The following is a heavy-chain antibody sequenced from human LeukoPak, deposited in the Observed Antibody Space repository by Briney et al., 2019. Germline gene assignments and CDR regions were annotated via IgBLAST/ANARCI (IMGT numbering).Heavy chain of an antibody. CDR3: ARCSGWYLGSFDI. CDR1: GFPFSDYY. V-gene: IGHV3-11*04. D-gene: IGHD6-19*01. CDR2: FSSSGSTI. J-gene: IGHJ3*02. Sequence: GGSLRLSCAASGFPFSDYYMSWIRQAPGKGLEWVSYFSSSGSTILCADSVRGRFPISRDNAEHSLYLQMNRLRAEDKAVLYCARCSGWYLGSFDIWGQGTMVTVSS.